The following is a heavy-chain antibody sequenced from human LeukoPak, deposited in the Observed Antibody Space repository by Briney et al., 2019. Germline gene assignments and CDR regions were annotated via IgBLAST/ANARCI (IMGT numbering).Heavy chain of an antibody. CDR3: ARVVRYSYYYYYMDV. D-gene: IGHD1-26*01. CDR2: MNPNSGNT. V-gene: IGHV1-8*03. J-gene: IGHJ6*03. CDR1: GYTFTSYD. Sequence: ASVKVSCKASGYTFTSYDINWVRQATGQGLEWMGWMNPNSGNTGYAQKFQGRVTITRNTSISTAYMELSSLRSEDTAVYYCARVVRYSYYYYYMDVWGKGTTVTVSS.